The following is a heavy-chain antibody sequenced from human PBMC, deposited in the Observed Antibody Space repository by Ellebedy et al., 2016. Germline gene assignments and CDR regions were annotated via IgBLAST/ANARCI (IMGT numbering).Heavy chain of an antibody. J-gene: IGHJ2*01. Sequence: GESLKISCAASGFTFSSYWMSWVRQAPGKGLEWVANIKEDGSEKYYVDSVKGRFTISRDNSKNTLYLQMNSLRAEDTAVYYCARLYCGGDCYYWYFDLWGRGTLVTVSS. D-gene: IGHD2-21*02. CDR2: IKEDGSEK. CDR3: ARLYCGGDCYYWYFDL. V-gene: IGHV3-7*03. CDR1: GFTFSSYW.